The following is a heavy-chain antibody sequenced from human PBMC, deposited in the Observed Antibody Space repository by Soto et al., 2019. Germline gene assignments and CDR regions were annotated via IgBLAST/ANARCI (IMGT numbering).Heavy chain of an antibody. CDR1: GFSLSTSGVA. V-gene: IGHV2-5*01. CDR3: AHTKYSSFSYYFDY. CDR2: IYWNDDK. Sequence: QITLKESGPSLVKPTQTLTLTCTFSGFSLSTSGVAVGWIRQPPGKALEWLALIYWNDDKRYSPSLKSRLTITKDTSTNHVVITMTNMDPVDTATYYCAHTKYSSFSYYFDYWGQGTLVTVSS. J-gene: IGHJ4*02. D-gene: IGHD6-19*01.